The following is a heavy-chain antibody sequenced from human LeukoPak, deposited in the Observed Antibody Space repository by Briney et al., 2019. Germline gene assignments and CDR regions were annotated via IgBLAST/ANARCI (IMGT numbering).Heavy chain of an antibody. V-gene: IGHV3-7*01. CDR3: VRLSFAVVDSDY. CDR2: INQEETGR. CDR1: GFNFRTSW. D-gene: IGHD3-3*01. J-gene: IGHJ4*02. Sequence: GGSLRLSCAASGFNFRTSWMTWVRQAPGKGLEWVANINQEETGRYYVDSVKGRFSSSRDNAKNSLFLEMNSLKTEDTAIYYCVRLSFAVVDSDYWGQGTLVTVSA.